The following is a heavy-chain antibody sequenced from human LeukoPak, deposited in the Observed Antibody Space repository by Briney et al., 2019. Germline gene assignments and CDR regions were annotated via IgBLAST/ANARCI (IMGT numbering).Heavy chain of an antibody. D-gene: IGHD5-24*01. CDR2: IIPIFGTA. CDR3: ARHGRDGYNSDY. Sequence: SVKVSCKASGGTFSSYAISWVRQAPGQGLEWMGGIIPIFGTANYAQKFQGRVTITTDESTSTAYMELSSLRSEDTAVYYCARHGRDGYNSDYWGQGTLVTVSS. V-gene: IGHV1-69*05. J-gene: IGHJ4*02. CDR1: GGTFSSYA.